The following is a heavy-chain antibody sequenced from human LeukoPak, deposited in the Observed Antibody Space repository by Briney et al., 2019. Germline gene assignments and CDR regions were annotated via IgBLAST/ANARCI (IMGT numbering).Heavy chain of an antibody. CDR3: ARDSGAGGHYYYYYTDV. J-gene: IGHJ6*03. CDR2: ISSSSTYI. CDR1: GFTFSSYS. Sequence: PGGSLRVSRAASGFTFSSYSMNWVRQAPGKELEWISSISSSSTYIYYADSVKGRFTVSRDNAKNSLYLQMNSLRAEDTAVYYCARDSGAGGHYYYYYTDVWAKGTTVTVSS. V-gene: IGHV3-21*01. D-gene: IGHD3-10*01.